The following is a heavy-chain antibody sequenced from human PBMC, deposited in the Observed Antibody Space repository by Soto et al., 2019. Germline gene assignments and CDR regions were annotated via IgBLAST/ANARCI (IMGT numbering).Heavy chain of an antibody. CDR3: ARDVENDILTGTSYYYYGMDV. J-gene: IGHJ6*02. CDR1: GFTFSSYA. Sequence: GGSLRLSCAASGFTFSSYAMHWVRQAPGKGLEWVAVISYDGSNKYYADSVKGRFTISRDNSKNTLYLQMNSLRAEDTAVYYCARDVENDILTGTSYYYYGMDVWGQGTTVTVSS. CDR2: ISYDGSNK. V-gene: IGHV3-30-3*01. D-gene: IGHD3-9*01.